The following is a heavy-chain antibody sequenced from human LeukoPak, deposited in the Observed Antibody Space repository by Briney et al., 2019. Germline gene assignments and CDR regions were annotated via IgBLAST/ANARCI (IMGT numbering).Heavy chain of an antibody. Sequence: QPGGSLRLSCVASGFTFSSYSMNWVRQAPGKGLEWVSYISSSSSTIYYADSVKGRFTISRDNAKNSLYLQMNSLRAEDTAVYYCARAGPVRWKWVVVPAAVDYWGQGTLVTVSS. V-gene: IGHV3-48*01. CDR1: GFTFSSYS. J-gene: IGHJ4*02. D-gene: IGHD2-2*01. CDR3: ARAGPVRWKWVVVPAAVDY. CDR2: ISSSSSTI.